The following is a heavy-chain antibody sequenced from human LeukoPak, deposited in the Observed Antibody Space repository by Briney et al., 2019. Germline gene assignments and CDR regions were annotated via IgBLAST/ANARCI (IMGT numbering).Heavy chain of an antibody. CDR2: ISAYNGNT. D-gene: IGHD2-2*01. V-gene: IGHV1-18*04. CDR3: ARLGYCSSTSCRRFDP. J-gene: IGHJ5*02. CDR1: GYTFTSYG. Sequence: ASVKVSCKASGYTFTSYGISWVRQAPGQGLEWMGWISAYNGNTNYAQKLQGRVTMTTDTSTSTAYMELRSLRSDDTAVYYCARLGYCSSTSCRRFDPWGQGTLVTVSP.